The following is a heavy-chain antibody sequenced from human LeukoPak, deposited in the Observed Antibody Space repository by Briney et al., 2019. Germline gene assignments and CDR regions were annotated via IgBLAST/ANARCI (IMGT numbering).Heavy chain of an antibody. Sequence: SETLSLTCTVSGGSTSSYYWSWIRQPAGKGLEWIGRIYTSGSTNYNPSLKSRVTMSVDTSKNQFSLKLSSVTAADTAVYYCARGGWYDILTGYYRDAFDIWGQGTMVTVSS. CDR2: IYTSGST. D-gene: IGHD3-9*01. V-gene: IGHV4-4*07. J-gene: IGHJ3*02. CDR3: ARGGWYDILTGYYRDAFDI. CDR1: GGSTSSYY.